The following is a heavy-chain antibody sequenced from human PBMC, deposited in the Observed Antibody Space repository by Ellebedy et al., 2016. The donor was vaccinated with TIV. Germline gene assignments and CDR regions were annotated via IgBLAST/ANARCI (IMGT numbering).Heavy chain of an antibody. CDR2: ISSSSSYI. Sequence: GESLKISCAASGFTFSSYSMNWVRQAPGKGLEWVSSISSSSSYIYYADSVKGRFTISRDNAKNSLYLQMNSLRAEDTAVYYCARGPPGGHFDYWGQGTLVTVPS. CDR3: ARGPPGGHFDY. J-gene: IGHJ4*02. V-gene: IGHV3-21*01. CDR1: GFTFSSYS. D-gene: IGHD1-1*01.